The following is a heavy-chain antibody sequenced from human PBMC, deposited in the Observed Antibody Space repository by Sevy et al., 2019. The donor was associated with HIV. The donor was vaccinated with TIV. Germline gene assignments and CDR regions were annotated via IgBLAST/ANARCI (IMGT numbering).Heavy chain of an antibody. CDR1: GYSFTSYW. V-gene: IGHV5-51*01. D-gene: IGHD2-2*01. J-gene: IGHJ6*02. CDR3: ARLRVAEYQLQYYYYYGMDV. CDR2: IYPGDSDT. Sequence: GESLKISCKGSGYSFTSYWIGWVRQMPGKGLEWMGIIYPGDSDTRYIPSFQGQVTISADKSISTAYLQWSSLKASDTAMYYCARLRVAEYQLQYYYYYGMDVWGQGTTVTVSS.